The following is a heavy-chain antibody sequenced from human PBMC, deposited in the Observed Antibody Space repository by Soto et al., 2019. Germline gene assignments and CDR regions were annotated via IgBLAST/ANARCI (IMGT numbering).Heavy chain of an antibody. CDR1: GYTFTSYV. V-gene: IGHV1-18*01. Sequence: GASVKVSCKTSGYTFTSYVISWVRQAPGQGLEWMGWITANNVNTNYAQKFQGRVTMTTDTSTATAYMELRSLRSDDTAVYYCARDMGGYYFEPNDYWGQGTLVTVSS. CDR3: ARDMGGYYFEPNDY. J-gene: IGHJ4*02. D-gene: IGHD3-22*01. CDR2: ITANNVNT.